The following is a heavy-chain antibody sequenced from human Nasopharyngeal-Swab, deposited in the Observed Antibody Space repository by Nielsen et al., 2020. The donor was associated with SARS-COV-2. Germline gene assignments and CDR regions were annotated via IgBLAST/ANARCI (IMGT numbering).Heavy chain of an antibody. CDR2: IYSGGSST. V-gene: IGHV3-23*03. Sequence: WIRQPPGKGLEWVSVIYSGGSSTYYADSVKGRFTMSRDNSKNMLYLQMSSLRAEDTAVYYCAKRGVAVAATSWFDPWGQGTLVTVSS. D-gene: IGHD2-15*01. J-gene: IGHJ5*02. CDR3: AKRGVAVAATSWFDP.